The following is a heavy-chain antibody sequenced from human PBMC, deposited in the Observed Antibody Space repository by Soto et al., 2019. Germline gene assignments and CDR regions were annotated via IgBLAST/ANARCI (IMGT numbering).Heavy chain of an antibody. D-gene: IGHD4-17*01. CDR3: ARLLRGDDYGDYVSGY. CDR2: IYYSGST. V-gene: IGHV4-39*01. CDR1: GGSISSSGYY. J-gene: IGHJ4*02. Sequence: SETLSLTCTVSGGSISSSGYYWGWIRQPPGKGLEWIGSIYYSGSTYYNPSLKSRVTISVDTSKNQFSLKLSSVTAADTAVYYCARLLRGDDYGDYVSGYWGQGTLVTVSS.